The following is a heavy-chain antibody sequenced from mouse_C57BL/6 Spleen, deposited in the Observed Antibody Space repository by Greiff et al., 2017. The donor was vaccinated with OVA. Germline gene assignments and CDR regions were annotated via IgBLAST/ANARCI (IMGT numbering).Heavy chain of an antibody. V-gene: IGHV1-72*01. CDR1: GYTFTSYW. J-gene: IGHJ2*01. CDR2: IDPNSGGT. CDR3: ARYYYEYPDD. D-gene: IGHD2-4*01. Sequence: QVQLKQPGAELVKPGASVKLSCKASGYTFTSYWMHWVKQRPGRGLEWIGRIDPNSGGTKYNEKFKSKATLTVDKPSSTAYMQLSSLTSEDSAVYYCARYYYEYPDDWGQGTTLTVSS.